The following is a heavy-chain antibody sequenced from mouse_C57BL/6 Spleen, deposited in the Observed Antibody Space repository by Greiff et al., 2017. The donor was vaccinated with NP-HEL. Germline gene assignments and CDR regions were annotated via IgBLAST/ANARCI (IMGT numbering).Heavy chain of an antibody. V-gene: IGHV14-4*01. Sequence: VQLQQSGAELVRPGASVKLSCTASGFNIKDDYMHWVKQRPEQGLEWIGWIDPENGDTEYASKFQGKATITADTSSKTAYMQLSSLTSEDTAVYYFTTPGDYYGRSYGGFDYWGQGTTLTVSS. J-gene: IGHJ2*01. CDR2: IDPENGDT. D-gene: IGHD1-1*01. CDR1: GFNIKDDY. CDR3: TTPGDYYGRSYGGFDY.